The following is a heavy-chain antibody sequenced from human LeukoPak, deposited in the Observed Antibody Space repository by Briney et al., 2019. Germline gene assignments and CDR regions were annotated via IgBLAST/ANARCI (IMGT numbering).Heavy chain of an antibody. Sequence: PGGSLRLSCAASGFTFSSYGMHWVRQAPGKGLEWVAVIWYDGSNKYYTDSVKGRFTISRDNSKNTLYLQMNSLRAEDTAVYYCAKDPAARTLSPWFDPWGQGTLVTVSS. J-gene: IGHJ5*02. V-gene: IGHV3-33*06. CDR2: IWYDGSNK. CDR3: AKDPAARTLSPWFDP. CDR1: GFTFSSYG.